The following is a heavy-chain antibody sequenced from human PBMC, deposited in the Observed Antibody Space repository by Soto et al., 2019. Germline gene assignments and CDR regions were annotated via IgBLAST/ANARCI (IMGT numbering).Heavy chain of an antibody. V-gene: IGHV4-30-2*01. CDR1: GGSISSGGYS. D-gene: IGHD3-3*01. J-gene: IGHJ6*02. CDR2: IYHSGST. Sequence: PSETLSLTCAVSGGSISSGGYSWSWIRQPPGKGLEWIGYIYHSGSTYYNPSLKSRVTISVDRSKNQFSLKLSSVTAADTPVYYCARGITIFGVVKGGGMDVWGQGTTVTGSS. CDR3: ARGITIFGVVKGGGMDV.